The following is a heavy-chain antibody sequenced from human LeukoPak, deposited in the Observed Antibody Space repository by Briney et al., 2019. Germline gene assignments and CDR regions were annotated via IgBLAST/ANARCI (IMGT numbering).Heavy chain of an antibody. J-gene: IGHJ3*02. CDR3: ARASMVRGVMSAVQAFDI. D-gene: IGHD3-10*01. V-gene: IGHV4-59*01. CDR1: GGSISSYY. CDR2: IYYSGST. Sequence: PSETLSLTCTVSGGSISSYYWSWIRQPPGKGLEWIGYIYYSGSTNYNPSLKSRVTISVDTSKNQFSLKLSSVTAADTAVYYCARASMVRGVMSAVQAFDIWGQGTMVTVSS.